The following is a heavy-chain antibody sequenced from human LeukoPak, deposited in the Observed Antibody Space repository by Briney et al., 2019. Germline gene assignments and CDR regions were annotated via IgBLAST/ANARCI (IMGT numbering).Heavy chain of an antibody. V-gene: IGHV1-18*01. J-gene: IGHJ4*02. CDR3: ARGGGIMDILTGYIAPFDY. Sequence: GASVKVSCKASGYTFSSYGISWVRQAPGQGLEWMGWISAYNGNTNYAQKLQGRVTMTTDTSTSTAYMELRSLRSDDTAVYYCARGGGIMDILTGYIAPFDYWGQGTLVTVSS. CDR2: ISAYNGNT. D-gene: IGHD3-9*01. CDR1: GYTFSSYG.